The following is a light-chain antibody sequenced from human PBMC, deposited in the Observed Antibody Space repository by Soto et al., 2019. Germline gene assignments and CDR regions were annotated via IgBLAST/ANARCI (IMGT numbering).Light chain of an antibody. J-gene: IGKJ1*01. V-gene: IGKV1-6*01. Sequence: AIQMTQSRSSLSESVGASVTITCRASQGIRNDLGWYQQKPGKAHKLLIYAAYSLQSGVQSRFSGSGSGTDFTLTIRSLQPEDFATYYCIQDYNYPRTFGQGTKVDIK. CDR3: IQDYNYPRT. CDR2: AAY. CDR1: QGIRND.